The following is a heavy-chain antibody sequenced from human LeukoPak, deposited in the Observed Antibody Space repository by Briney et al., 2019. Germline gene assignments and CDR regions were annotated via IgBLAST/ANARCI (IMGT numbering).Heavy chain of an antibody. J-gene: IGHJ6*03. CDR3: ARDRGVGPYYYYYYYMDV. CDR2: INPSGGST. D-gene: IGHD3-10*01. V-gene: IGHV1-46*01. CDR1: GYTFTSYY. Sequence: GASVKVSCKASGYTFTSYYMHWVRQAPGQGLEWMGIINPSGGSTSYAQKFQGRVTMTRDMSTSTVYMELSSLRSEDTAVYYCARDRGVGPYYYYYYYMDVWGKGTTVTASS.